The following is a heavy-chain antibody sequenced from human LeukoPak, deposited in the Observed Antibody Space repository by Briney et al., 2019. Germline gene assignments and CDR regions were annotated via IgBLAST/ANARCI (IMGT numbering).Heavy chain of an antibody. CDR2: IIPIFGTA. Sequence: ASVKVSCKASGGTFSSYAISWVRQAPGQGLEWMGGIIPIFGTANYAQKFQGRVTITTDESTSTAYMELSSLRSEDTAVYYCATNYYGSGSPTYYMDVWAKGPRSPSP. CDR3: ATNYYGSGSPTYYMDV. D-gene: IGHD3-10*01. CDR1: GGTFSSYA. V-gene: IGHV1-69*05. J-gene: IGHJ6*03.